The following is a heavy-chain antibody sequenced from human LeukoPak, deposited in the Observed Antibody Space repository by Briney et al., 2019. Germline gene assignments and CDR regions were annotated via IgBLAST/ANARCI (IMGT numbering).Heavy chain of an antibody. CDR3: ARDIDDVGALFDF. CDR1: GYTFTGYY. D-gene: IGHD1-26*01. V-gene: IGHV1-2*02. J-gene: IGHJ4*02. Sequence: ASVKVSCKASGYTFTGYYMHWVRQAPGQGLEWMGWINPNSGGTNYAQKFQGRVTMTRDTSISTAYMELSRLRSDDTALYFCARDIDDVGALFDFWGQGTLVTVSS. CDR2: INPNSGGT.